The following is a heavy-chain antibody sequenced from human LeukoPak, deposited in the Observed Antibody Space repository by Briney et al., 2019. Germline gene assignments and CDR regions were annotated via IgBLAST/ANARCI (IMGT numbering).Heavy chain of an antibody. D-gene: IGHD3-10*01. CDR1: GFTFSSYA. CDR2: ISGSGGST. CDR3: AKNEFGELPTFVDY. Sequence: GGSLRLSCAASGFTFSSYAMSWVRQAPGKGLEWVSAISGSGGSTYYADSVKGRFTISRDNSKNTLYLQMNSLRAEDTVVYYCAKNEFGELPTFVDYWGQGTLVTVSS. V-gene: IGHV3-23*01. J-gene: IGHJ4*02.